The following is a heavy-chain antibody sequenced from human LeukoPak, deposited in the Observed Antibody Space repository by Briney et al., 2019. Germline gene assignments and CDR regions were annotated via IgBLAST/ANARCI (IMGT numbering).Heavy chain of an antibody. CDR3: AKENYDFWSGYYTPSGMDV. D-gene: IGHD3-3*01. J-gene: IGHJ6*02. V-gene: IGHV3-64*01. CDR2: ISSNGGST. CDR1: GFTFSSYA. Sequence: GGSLRLSCAASGFTFSSYAMHWVRQAPGKGLEYVSAISSNGGSTYYANSVKGRFTISRDNSKNTLYLQMNSLRAEDTAVYYCAKENYDFWSGYYTPSGMDVWGQGTTVTVSS.